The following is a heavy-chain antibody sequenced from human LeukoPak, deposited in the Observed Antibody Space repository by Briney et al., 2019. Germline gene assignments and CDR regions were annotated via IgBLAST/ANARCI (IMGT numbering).Heavy chain of an antibody. V-gene: IGHV1-24*01. CDR2: FDPEDGET. CDR3: ATASPSGSYEGYFDY. J-gene: IGHJ4*02. CDR1: GYTLTELS. Sequence: GASVKVSCKVSGYTLTELSMHWVRQAPGKGLEWMGGFDPEDGETIYAQKFQGRVTMTEDTSTDTAYMELSSLRSEDTAVYYCATASPSGSYEGYFDYWGQGTLVTVSS. D-gene: IGHD1-26*01.